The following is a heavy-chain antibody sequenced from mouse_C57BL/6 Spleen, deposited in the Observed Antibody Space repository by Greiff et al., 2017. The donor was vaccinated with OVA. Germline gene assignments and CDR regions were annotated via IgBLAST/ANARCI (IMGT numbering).Heavy chain of an antibody. CDR1: GYTFTDYE. V-gene: IGHV1-15*01. CDR2: IDPETGGT. J-gene: IGHJ3*01. CDR3: TRSGSSGSWFAY. Sequence: QLQQSGAELVRPGASVTLSCKASGYTFTDYEMHWVKQTPVHGLEWIGAIDPETGGTAYNQKFKGKAILTADKSSSTAYMELRSLTSEDSAVYYCTRSGSSGSWFAYWGQGTLVTVSA. D-gene: IGHD3-2*02.